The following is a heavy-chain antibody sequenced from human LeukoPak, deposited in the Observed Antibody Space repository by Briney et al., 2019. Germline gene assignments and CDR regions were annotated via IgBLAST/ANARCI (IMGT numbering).Heavy chain of an antibody. J-gene: IGHJ3*02. Sequence: GGSLRLSCAASGFPFSSYSMNWVRQAPGKGLEWVSSISSSSIYIYYADSVKGRFTISRDNSKNTLYLQMNSLRAEDTAVYYCARKKGGVITRAGWEARSGVFDIGGKGKMVTVFS. CDR1: GFPFSSYS. D-gene: IGHD3-22*01. CDR3: ARKKGGVITRAGWEARSGVFDI. CDR2: ISSSSIYI. V-gene: IGHV3-21*04.